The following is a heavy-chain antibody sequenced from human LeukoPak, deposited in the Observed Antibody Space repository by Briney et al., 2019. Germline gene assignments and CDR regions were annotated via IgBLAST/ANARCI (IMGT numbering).Heavy chain of an antibody. CDR2: LSGSGGNT. D-gene: IGHD3-22*01. J-gene: IGHJ4*02. Sequence: GGSLRLSCAASGFTFSSYAMGWVRQAPGKGLEWVSGLSGSGGNTYYADSVKGRFTISRDNSKNTLSLQMNSLGAEDTAVYYCAKVSGYYFDSGGYYYFDYWGQGTLVTVSS. CDR1: GFTFSSYA. V-gene: IGHV3-23*01. CDR3: AKVSGYYFDSGGYYYFDY.